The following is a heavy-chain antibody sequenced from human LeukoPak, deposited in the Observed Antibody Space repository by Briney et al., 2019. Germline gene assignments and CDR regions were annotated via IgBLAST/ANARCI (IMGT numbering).Heavy chain of an antibody. CDR1: GYSFTGYY. Sequence: ASVKVSCKASGYSFTGYYMHWVRPAPGQGLEWVGWVNPNSGGTTYAQKFQRRVAMTRDTSLSTAYMDLSRLTSDDTAVYYCARDWPGISLHFDLWGRGTLITVSS. V-gene: IGHV1-2*02. D-gene: IGHD2-15*01. CDR3: ARDWPGISLHFDL. CDR2: VNPNSGGT. J-gene: IGHJ2*01.